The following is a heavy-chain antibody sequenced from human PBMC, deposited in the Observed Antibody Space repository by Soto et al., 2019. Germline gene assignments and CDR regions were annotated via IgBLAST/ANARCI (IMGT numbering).Heavy chain of an antibody. Sequence: QLQLQESGTGLVKPSETLSLTCTVSGGSISSSRYYWGWIRQPPGKGLEWIGSIYYSGSTYYNPSLKSRVTISVDTSKNQFSLKLSSVTAADTAVYYCARRLRGEFDYWGQGTLVTVSS. V-gene: IGHV4-39*01. CDR3: ARRLRGEFDY. CDR2: IYYSGST. J-gene: IGHJ4*02. CDR1: GGSISSSRYY.